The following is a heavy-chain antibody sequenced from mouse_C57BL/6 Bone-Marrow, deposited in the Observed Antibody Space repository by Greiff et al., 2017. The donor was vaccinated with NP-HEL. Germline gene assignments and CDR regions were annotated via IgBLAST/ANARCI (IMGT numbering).Heavy chain of an antibody. CDR3: TTGGSSPYAMDY. CDR2: IDPENGDT. Sequence: VQLQQSGAELVRPGASVKLSCTVSGFNITDDYMHWVKQRPEQGLEWIGWIDPENGDTEYASKFQGKATITADTSSNTAYLQLSSLTSEDTAVYYCTTGGSSPYAMDYWGQGTSVTVSS. J-gene: IGHJ4*01. CDR1: GFNITDDY. D-gene: IGHD1-1*01. V-gene: IGHV14-4*01.